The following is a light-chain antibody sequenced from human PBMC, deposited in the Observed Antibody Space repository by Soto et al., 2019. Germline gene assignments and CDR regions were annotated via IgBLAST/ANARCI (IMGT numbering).Light chain of an antibody. CDR1: QSVFTY. V-gene: IGKV3D-15*01. J-gene: IGKJ5*01. Sequence: EIVFTQSPATLSLSPGERATLSCRASQSVFTYLAWYQQKPGQAPRLLIYYASTRANGIPARFSGSGSGADLTLTISSLQSEDFAIYDGQQYNNWPTITFGQGTRLEIK. CDR2: YAS. CDR3: QQYNNWPTIT.